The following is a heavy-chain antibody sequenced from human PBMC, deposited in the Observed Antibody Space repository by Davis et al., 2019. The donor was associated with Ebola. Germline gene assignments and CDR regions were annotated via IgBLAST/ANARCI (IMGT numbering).Heavy chain of an antibody. V-gene: IGHV4-30-2*01. Sequence: MPSETLSLTCAVSGGSISSGGYSWNWIRQPPGKGLEWIGYIYHSGSTYYNPSLKSRVTISVDRSKNQFSLKLSSVTAADTAVYYCARGGYYDSSGPGYYFDYWGQGTLVTVSS. J-gene: IGHJ4*02. CDR1: GGSISSGGYS. CDR3: ARGGYYDSSGPGYYFDY. CDR2: IYHSGST. D-gene: IGHD3-22*01.